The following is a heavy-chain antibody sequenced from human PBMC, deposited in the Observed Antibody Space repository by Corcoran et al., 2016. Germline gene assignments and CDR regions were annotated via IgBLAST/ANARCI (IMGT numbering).Heavy chain of an antibody. V-gene: IGHV1-2*02. CDR1: GYTFSDNY. CDR3: SRRGGRYPTYNGMDV. Sequence: QVQLVQSGAEVKKPGASVTVSCKASGYTFSDNYMYWVRQAPGQGLEWMGWINPNGGATNYAPKFQGRVTLTRDTSINTAYMALSGLGSDDTAVYYCSRRGGRYPTYNGMDVWGQGTTVTVSS. J-gene: IGHJ6*02. D-gene: IGHD1-26*01. CDR2: INPNGGAT.